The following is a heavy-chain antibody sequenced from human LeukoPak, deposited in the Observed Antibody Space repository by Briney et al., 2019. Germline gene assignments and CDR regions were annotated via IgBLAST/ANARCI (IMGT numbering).Heavy chain of an antibody. CDR3: ARAIRPSRWGSAIDY. J-gene: IGHJ4*02. V-gene: IGHV3-64*01. CDR1: GFTFSSYA. Sequence: GGSLRLSCAASGFTFSSYAMHWVRQAPGKGLEYVSAISSNGGSTYYANSVKGRFTISRDNSKNTLYLQMGSLRAEDMAVYYCARAIRPSRWGSAIDYWGQGTLVTVSS. CDR2: ISSNGGST. D-gene: IGHD2-21*01.